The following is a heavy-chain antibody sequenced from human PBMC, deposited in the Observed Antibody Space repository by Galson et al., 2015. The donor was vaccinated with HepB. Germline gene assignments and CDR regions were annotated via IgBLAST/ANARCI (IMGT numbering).Heavy chain of an antibody. Sequence: SLRLSCAASGFTLSSFEMSWVRQAPGRGLEWVSYISYSGSAIHYAESVKGRFTISRDNAKNSLYLQMNSLRAEDTAVYYCARAAMTVVVRGLNAFDIWGQGTVVTVSS. D-gene: IGHD3-22*01. J-gene: IGHJ3*02. CDR2: ISYSGSAI. CDR1: GFTLSSFE. CDR3: ARAAMTVVVRGLNAFDI. V-gene: IGHV3-48*03.